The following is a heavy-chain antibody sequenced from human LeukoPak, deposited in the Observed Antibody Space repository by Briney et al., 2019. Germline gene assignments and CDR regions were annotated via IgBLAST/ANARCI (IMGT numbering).Heavy chain of an antibody. J-gene: IGHJ6*02. V-gene: IGHV3-53*01. D-gene: IGHD3/OR15-3a*01. CDR2: IYSGGST. CDR1: GFTVSSNY. CDR3: ARGSDFWYYYGMDV. Sequence: GGSLRLSCAASGFTVSSNYMSWVRQAPGKGLEWVPVIYSGGSTYYADSVKGRFTISRDNSKNTLYLQMNSLRAEDTAVYYCARGSDFWYYYGMDVWGQGTTVTVSS.